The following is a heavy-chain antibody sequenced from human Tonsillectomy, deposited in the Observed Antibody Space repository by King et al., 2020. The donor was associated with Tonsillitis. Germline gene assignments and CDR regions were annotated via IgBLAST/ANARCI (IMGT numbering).Heavy chain of an antibody. V-gene: IGHV4-4*07. CDR3: ARSVVPAAHNWFDP. D-gene: IGHD2-2*01. Sequence: VQLQESGPGLVKPSETLSLTCTVAGGSISSYYWSWIRQPAGKGLEWIGRIYTSGRTNSNPSLKSRVTMSVDTSKNQFSLKLSSFTAAATAGYYCARSVVPAAHNWFDPWGQGTLVTVSS. CDR2: IYTSGRT. J-gene: IGHJ5*02. CDR1: GGSISSYY.